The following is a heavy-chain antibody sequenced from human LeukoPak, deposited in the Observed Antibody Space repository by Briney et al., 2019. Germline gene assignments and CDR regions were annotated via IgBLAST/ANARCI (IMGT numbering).Heavy chain of an antibody. CDR2: IIPIFGTA. V-gene: IGHV1-69*13. D-gene: IGHD2-2*01. J-gene: IGHJ6*02. CDR3: ARVGYCSSTSCYANYYYGMDV. Sequence: SVKVSCKASGGTFSSYAISWVRQAPGQGLEWMGGIIPIFGTANYAQKFQGRVTITADESTSTAYMELSSMRSEDTAVYYCARVGYCSSTSCYANYYYGMDVWGQGTTVTVSS. CDR1: GGTFSSYA.